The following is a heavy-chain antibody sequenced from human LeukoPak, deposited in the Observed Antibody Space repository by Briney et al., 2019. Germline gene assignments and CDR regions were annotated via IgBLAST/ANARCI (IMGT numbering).Heavy chain of an antibody. CDR1: RFTFISYA. CDR2: ISGSGGST. CDR3: AKAPRGAVAAGYYFDY. D-gene: IGHD2-15*01. Sequence: GGSLRLSCAASRFTFISYAMSWVRQAPGRGREWVSAISGSGGSTYHADSVKGRFTISRDNSKNTLYLQMNSLRAEDTAVYYCAKAPRGAVAAGYYFDYWGQGTLVTVSS. V-gene: IGHV3-23*01. J-gene: IGHJ4*02.